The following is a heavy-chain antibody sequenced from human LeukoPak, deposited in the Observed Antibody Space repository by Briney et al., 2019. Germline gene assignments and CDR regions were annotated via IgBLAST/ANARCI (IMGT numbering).Heavy chain of an antibody. V-gene: IGHV3-23*01. Sequence: GGSLRLSCVVSDFTFAVSWVRQAPGKGLEWISTINGRGDDSFHADSVKGRFTISRDTSKNTLYLHMSSLRAADTAMYFCVRMRGPERRHCFDYWSQGALLIV. D-gene: IGHD1-1*01. CDR2: INGRGDDS. CDR1: DFTFA. J-gene: IGHJ4*02. CDR3: VRMRGPERRHCFDY.